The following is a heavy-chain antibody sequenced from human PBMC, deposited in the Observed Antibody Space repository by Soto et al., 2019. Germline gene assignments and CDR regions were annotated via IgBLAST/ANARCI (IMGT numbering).Heavy chain of an antibody. J-gene: IGHJ6*02. Sequence: QVQLVQSGAEVKKPGSSVKVSCKASGGTFSSYAISWVRQAPGQGLEWMGGIIPIFGTANYAQKFQGRVTITADESTSTAYMELSSLRSEDTAVYYCARVLRFFEWLPDYYGMDVCGQGTTVTVSS. CDR1: GGTFSSYA. CDR3: ARVLRFFEWLPDYYGMDV. V-gene: IGHV1-69*01. D-gene: IGHD3-3*01. CDR2: IIPIFGTA.